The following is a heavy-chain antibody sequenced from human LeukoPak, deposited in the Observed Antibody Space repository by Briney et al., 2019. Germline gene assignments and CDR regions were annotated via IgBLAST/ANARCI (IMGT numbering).Heavy chain of an antibody. Sequence: GASVKVSCKSSGYIFTDYYMHWVRQAPGQGLEWMGWINPNSGGTNYALKFQGRVTMTRHTSISTAYMELSRLRSDDTAVYYCARGLYYDILTGPEYFQHWGQGTLVTVSS. CDR3: ARGLYYDILTGPEYFQH. CDR1: GYIFTDYY. D-gene: IGHD3-9*01. CDR2: INPNSGGT. J-gene: IGHJ1*01. V-gene: IGHV1-2*02.